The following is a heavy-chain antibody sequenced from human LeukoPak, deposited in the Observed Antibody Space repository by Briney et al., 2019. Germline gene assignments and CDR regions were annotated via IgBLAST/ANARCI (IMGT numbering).Heavy chain of an antibody. J-gene: IGHJ6*03. D-gene: IGHD3-10*01. CDR1: GFSFSTSW. V-gene: IGHV3-74*01. CDR2: INSDGSST. Sequence: GGSLRLSCAASGFSFSTSWMHWVRHTPGKGLVWVSRINSDGSSTIYADSVKGRFTISRDNAKNPLYLQMDSLRAEDTALYYCAREGVTMVRGYHYYYMDVWGKGTTVTVSS. CDR3: AREGVTMVRGYHYYYMDV.